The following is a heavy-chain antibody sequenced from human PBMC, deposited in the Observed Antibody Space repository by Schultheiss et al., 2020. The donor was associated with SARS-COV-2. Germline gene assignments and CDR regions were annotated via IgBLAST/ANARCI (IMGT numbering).Heavy chain of an antibody. Sequence: LSLTCAVYGGSFSGYYWSWIRQPPGKGLEWVSSIYQGGGTFYADSMRGRFAISRDISKNTVYLQMNGLRPEDTAVYYCARGGPPVGSHYYYYMDVWGKGTTVTVSS. D-gene: IGHD1-26*01. CDR1: GGSFSGYY. CDR3: ARGGPPVGSHYYYYMDV. CDR2: IYQGGGT. J-gene: IGHJ6*03. V-gene: IGHV3-66*02.